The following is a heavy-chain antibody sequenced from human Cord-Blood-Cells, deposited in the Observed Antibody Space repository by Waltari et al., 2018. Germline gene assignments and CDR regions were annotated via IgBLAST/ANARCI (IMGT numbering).Heavy chain of an antibody. D-gene: IGHD7-27*01. CDR1: GGSFSGYY. V-gene: IGHV4-34*01. J-gene: IGHJ4*02. CDR2: INHSGST. Sequence: QVQLQQWGAGPVTPSETLSLTCAVYGGSFSGYYWSWIRHPPGKGLEWIGEINHSGSTNYNPSLKSRVTISVDTSKNQFSLKLSSVTAADTAVYYCARHPPLTGFDYWGQGTLVTVSS. CDR3: ARHPPLTGFDY.